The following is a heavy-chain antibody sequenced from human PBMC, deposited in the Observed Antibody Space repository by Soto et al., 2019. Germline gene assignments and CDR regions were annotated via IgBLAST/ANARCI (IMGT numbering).Heavy chain of an antibody. Sequence: ADTLSLTCTVSGGTFSHKNKSWIRQPPGKGLEWVGSIYYGGSTNYNPSLKSRVTISVDTSKNQFSLKLSSVTAADTAVYYCASAQGWRLDYWGQGTLVTVSS. CDR3: ASAQGWRLDY. V-gene: IGHV4-59*08. CDR2: IYYGGST. J-gene: IGHJ4*02. D-gene: IGHD2-15*01. CDR1: GGTFSHKNK.